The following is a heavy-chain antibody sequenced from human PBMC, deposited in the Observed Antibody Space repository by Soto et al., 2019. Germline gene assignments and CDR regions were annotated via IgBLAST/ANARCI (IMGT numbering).Heavy chain of an antibody. CDR2: INAGTGNT. J-gene: IGHJ4*02. Sequence: QVQLVQSGAEEKKPGASVKVSCKASGYTFTSYAMHCVRQAHGQRLEWMGWINAGTGNTKYSQKFQGRVTITRDTPASTAYMELGCLRSEDTAVDYCAISIGVVTDLDYWGQGTLVTVSS. CDR1: GYTFTSYA. CDR3: AISIGVVTDLDY. D-gene: IGHD2-21*02. V-gene: IGHV1-3*05.